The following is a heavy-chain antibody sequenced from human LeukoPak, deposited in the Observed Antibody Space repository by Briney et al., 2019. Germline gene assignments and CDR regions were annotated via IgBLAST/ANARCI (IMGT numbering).Heavy chain of an antibody. CDR2: ISGSGGST. J-gene: IGHJ4*02. CDR3: AKDRVTIFGVALSDFDY. D-gene: IGHD3-3*01. Sequence: GGSLRLSCAASGFTFSSYSMNWVRQAPGKGLEWVSAISGSGGSTYYADSVKGRFTISRDNPKNTLYLQMNSLRAEDTAVYYCAKDRVTIFGVALSDFDYWGQGTLVTVSS. CDR1: GFTFSSYS. V-gene: IGHV3-23*01.